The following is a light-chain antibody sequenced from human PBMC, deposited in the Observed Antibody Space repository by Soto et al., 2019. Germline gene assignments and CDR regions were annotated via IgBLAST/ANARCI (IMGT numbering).Light chain of an antibody. CDR2: DAS. J-gene: IGKJ5*01. V-gene: IGKV1-13*02. Sequence: AIQLTQSPSSLSASVGDRVTITCRASQGISSALAWYQQKPGEAPNLLIYDASSLESGVPSRFSGSGSGTDFILTISSLQPVDFATYYCQQFHSYPITFGQGTRLEIK. CDR1: QGISSA. CDR3: QQFHSYPIT.